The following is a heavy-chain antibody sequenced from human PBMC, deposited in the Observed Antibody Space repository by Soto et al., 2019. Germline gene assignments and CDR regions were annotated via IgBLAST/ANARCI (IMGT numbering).Heavy chain of an antibody. D-gene: IGHD7-27*01. J-gene: IGHJ4*02. CDR3: ARRWGRTFDY. CDR2: IYYSGST. CDR1: GGSISSYY. V-gene: IGHV4-59*08. Sequence: PSETLSLTCTVSGGSISSYYWSWIRQPPGKGLEWIGYIYYSGSTNYNPSLKSRVTISVDTSKNQFTLKLSSVTSADTAVYYCARRWGRTFDYWGQGTLVTVS.